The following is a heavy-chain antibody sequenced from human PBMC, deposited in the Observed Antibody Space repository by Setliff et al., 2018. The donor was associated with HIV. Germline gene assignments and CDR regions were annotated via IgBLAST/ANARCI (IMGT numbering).Heavy chain of an antibody. V-gene: IGHV1-2*02. CDR2: IYPNTGGT. CDR1: GYTFTEYY. J-gene: IGHJ4*02. Sequence: GASEKVSCKASGYTFTEYYIHWVRQAPGQGLEWMGWIYPNTGGTNYAQKFQGRVTMTRDTSISTAYRELSRLTSDDTALYYCARSTTEDWGQGTMVTVSS. CDR3: ARSTTED. D-gene: IGHD4-17*01.